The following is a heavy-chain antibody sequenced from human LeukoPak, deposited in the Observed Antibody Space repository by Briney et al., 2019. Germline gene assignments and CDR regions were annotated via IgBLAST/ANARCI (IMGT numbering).Heavy chain of an antibody. Sequence: PGGSLRLSCAASRFAFANYWMNWVRQAPGKGLEWVANIKQGGSVKYYLDSVKGRFTISRDNAKNSLYLQMNSLRADDTAVYYCARDSEHYDSGAYYDALDIWGQGTMVTVSS. D-gene: IGHD3-22*01. CDR2: IKQGGSVK. V-gene: IGHV3-7*01. J-gene: IGHJ3*02. CDR3: ARDSEHYDSGAYYDALDI. CDR1: RFAFANYW.